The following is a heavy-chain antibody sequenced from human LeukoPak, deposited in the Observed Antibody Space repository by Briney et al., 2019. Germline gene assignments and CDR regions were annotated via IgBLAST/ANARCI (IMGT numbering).Heavy chain of an antibody. D-gene: IGHD1-1*01. CDR3: ARHSFGNWNDGSFDY. J-gene: IGHJ4*02. CDR1: GYSFNSYC. Sequence: GESLKISFKGSGYSFNSYCIGLVRQIPGKGLELMGIIYPGDSDTRYSPSFQGQVTISADKSISTAYLQWSSLKASDTAMYYCARHSFGNWNDGSFDYWGQGTLVTVSS. CDR2: IYPGDSDT. V-gene: IGHV5-51*01.